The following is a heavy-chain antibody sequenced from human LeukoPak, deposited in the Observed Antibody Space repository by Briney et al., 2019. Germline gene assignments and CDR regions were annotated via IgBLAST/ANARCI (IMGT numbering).Heavy chain of an antibody. Sequence: SETLSLTCSVSGVSISSYYWSWIRQSPGKGLEWIGYIYYSGSTNYNPSLKSRVTISVDTSKNQFSLKLSSVTAADTAVYYCARSMAAYYYYYYGMDVWGQGTTVTVSS. CDR3: ARSMAAYYYYYYGMDV. J-gene: IGHJ6*02. V-gene: IGHV4-59*08. D-gene: IGHD6-6*01. CDR1: GVSISSYY. CDR2: IYYSGST.